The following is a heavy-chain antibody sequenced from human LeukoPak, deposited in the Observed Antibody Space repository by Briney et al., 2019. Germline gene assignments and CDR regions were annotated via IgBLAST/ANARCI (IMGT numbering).Heavy chain of an antibody. D-gene: IGHD2-2*01. CDR3: AKGVLQVD. J-gene: IGHJ4*02. CDR1: GGTVSSNY. Sequence: GGSLRLSCAASGGTVSSNYMMWVRQPPGKGLEWVSVIYSGGRTYYADSVEGRFTISRDNPKNTLYLQMNSLSPEDTAVYYCAKGVLQVDWGLGTLVTVSS. CDR2: IYSGGRT. V-gene: IGHV3-53*01.